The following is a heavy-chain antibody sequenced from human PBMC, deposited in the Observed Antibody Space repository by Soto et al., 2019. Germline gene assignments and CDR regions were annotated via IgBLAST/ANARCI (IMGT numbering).Heavy chain of an antibody. CDR2: ISAYNGNT. Sequence: QVQLVQSGAEVKKPGASVKVSCKASGYTFTSYGISWVRQAPGRGLEWMGWISAYNGNTNYAQQLQGRVTMTTDTSTSTAYMELRSLRSDDTAVYYCARDVLRYFDWLSSPRYYYGMDVWGQGTTVTVSS. CDR1: GYTFTSYG. D-gene: IGHD3-9*01. CDR3: ARDVLRYFDWLSSPRYYYGMDV. J-gene: IGHJ6*02. V-gene: IGHV1-18*01.